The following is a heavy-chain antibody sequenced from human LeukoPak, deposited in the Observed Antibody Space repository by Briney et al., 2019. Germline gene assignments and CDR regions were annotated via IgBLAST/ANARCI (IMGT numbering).Heavy chain of an antibody. Sequence: SETLSLTCTVSGGSISSYYWSWIRQPPGKGLEWIGYIYYSGSTNYNPSLKSRVTISVDTSKNQFSLKLSSVTAADTAVYYCARGLSSRGRRYYYYYMDVWGKGTTVTVSS. J-gene: IGHJ6*03. V-gene: IGHV4-59*08. CDR3: ARGLSSRGRRYYYYYMDV. CDR2: IYYSGST. D-gene: IGHD1-14*01. CDR1: GGSISSYY.